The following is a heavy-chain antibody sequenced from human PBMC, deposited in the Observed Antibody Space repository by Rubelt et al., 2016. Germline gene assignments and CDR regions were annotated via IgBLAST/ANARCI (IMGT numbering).Heavy chain of an antibody. CDR1: GYTFTGYY. J-gene: IGHJ4*02. D-gene: IGHD3-22*01. CDR3: ARVYDSSDTYYFDY. Sequence: QVQLVQSGAEVKKPGASVKVSCKASGYTFTGYYMHWVRQAPGQGLEWMGWINPNSGGPNYAQKFQGRVTMTRYTSTSTVYMELSSRRSEDTAVYYCARVYDSSDTYYFDYWGQGTLVTVSS. CDR2: INPNSGGP. V-gene: IGHV1-2*02.